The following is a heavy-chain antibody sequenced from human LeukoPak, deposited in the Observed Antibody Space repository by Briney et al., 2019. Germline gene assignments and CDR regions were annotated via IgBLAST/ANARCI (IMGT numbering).Heavy chain of an antibody. CDR1: GFTFSSYW. D-gene: IGHD6-13*01. J-gene: IGHJ4*02. V-gene: IGHV3-21*01. Sequence: GGSLRLSCAASGFTFSSYWMTWVRQAPGKGLEWVSSISSSSSYIYYADSVKGRFTISRDNAKNSLYLQMNSLRAEDTAVYYCARDPRPYSSSSWYMDYWGQGTLVTVSS. CDR2: ISSSSSYI. CDR3: ARDPRPYSSSSWYMDY.